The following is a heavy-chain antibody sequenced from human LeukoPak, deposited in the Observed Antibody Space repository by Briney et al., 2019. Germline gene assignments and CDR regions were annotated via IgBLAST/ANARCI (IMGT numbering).Heavy chain of an antibody. J-gene: IGHJ6*02. CDR3: ARARDGYLYYYYYGMDV. V-gene: IGHV4-59*01. CDR1: GGSISSYY. CDR2: IYYSGST. D-gene: IGHD5-24*01. Sequence: PSETLSLTCTVSGGSISSYYWSWIRQPPGKGLEWIGYIYYSGSTNYDPSLKSRVTISVDTSKNQFSLKLSSVAAADTAVYYCARARDGYLYYYYYGMDVWGQGTTVTVSS.